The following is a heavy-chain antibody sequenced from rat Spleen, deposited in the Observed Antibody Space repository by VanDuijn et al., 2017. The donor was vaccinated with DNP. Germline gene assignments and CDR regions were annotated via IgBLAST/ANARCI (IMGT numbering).Heavy chain of an antibody. J-gene: IGHJ1*01. D-gene: IGHD1-10*01. CDR1: GITFSDHN. Sequence: EVQLVESGGGLVQPGRSLKLSCAVSGITFSDHNMAWVRQAPKKSLEWVATISYNGGTPYYRDSGKGRFSTSRDNAQSTLYLQMDSLRSEDTATYYCARWNNYVRYFDFWGPGTMVTVSS. CDR2: ISYNGGTP. CDR3: ARWNNYVRYFDF. V-gene: IGHV5-7*01.